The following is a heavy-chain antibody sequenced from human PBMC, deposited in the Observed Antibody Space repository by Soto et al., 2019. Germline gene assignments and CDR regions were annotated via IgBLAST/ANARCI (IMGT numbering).Heavy chain of an antibody. J-gene: IGHJ4*02. CDR1: RGSISTSGYS. V-gene: IGHV4-30-2*01. CDR3: ARIRTYDTSGYYSSFYFDN. CDR2: IYHSGSA. D-gene: IGHD3-22*01. Sequence: QLQLQESGSGLVKPSQTLSLTCTVSRGSISTSGYSWGWIRQPPGKGLEWIGYIYHSGSAYYNPPLKSRVTISVDRSKNQFSLRLSSVTAAYTAVYYCARIRTYDTSGYYSSFYFDNWGQGTLVTVSS.